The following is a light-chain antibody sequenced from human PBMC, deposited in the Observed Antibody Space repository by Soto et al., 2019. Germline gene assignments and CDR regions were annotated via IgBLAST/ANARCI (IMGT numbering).Light chain of an antibody. V-gene: IGKV1-5*03. J-gene: IGKJ1*01. CDR2: KAS. Sequence: MTQSPATLSASVGDRVTITCRASQSISSWLAWYQQKPGKVPKLLIYKASTLKSGVPSRFSGSGSGTEFTLTISSLQPDDFATYYCQHYNSYSEAFGQGTKVDI. CDR1: QSISSW. CDR3: QHYNSYSEA.